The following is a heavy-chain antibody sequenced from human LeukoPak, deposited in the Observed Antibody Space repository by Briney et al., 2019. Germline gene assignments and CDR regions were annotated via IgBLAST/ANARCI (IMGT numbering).Heavy chain of an antibody. CDR2: ISGSSSYI. J-gene: IGHJ5*02. D-gene: IGHD2-2*01. CDR1: EFTFSSYS. V-gene: IGHV3-21*01. CDR3: ARRGPVGCSGTSCFAGPVDS. Sequence: GGSLRLSCAASEFTFSSYSMNWVRQAPGKGLEWVSSISGSSSYIYYADSVKGRFTISRDNAKNSLYLEMNSLRAEDTAVYYCARRGPVGCSGTSCFAGPVDSWGQGTLVTVSS.